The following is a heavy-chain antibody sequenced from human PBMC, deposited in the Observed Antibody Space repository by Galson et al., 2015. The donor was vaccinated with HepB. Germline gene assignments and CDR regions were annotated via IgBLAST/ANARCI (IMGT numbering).Heavy chain of an antibody. Sequence: LRLSCAASGFTFSRHSMNWIRQAPGKGLEWVFSISATSSYVHYADSMRDRFTITRDNAKNSLFLRMTSLRVEDTAVYYCARGSTEDITLLVGTTSVGWFDPWGQGTLVTVSP. V-gene: IGHV3-21*01. CDR2: ISATSSYV. CDR1: GFTFSRHS. CDR3: ARGSTEDITLLVGTTSVGWFDP. J-gene: IGHJ5*02. D-gene: IGHD3-3*01.